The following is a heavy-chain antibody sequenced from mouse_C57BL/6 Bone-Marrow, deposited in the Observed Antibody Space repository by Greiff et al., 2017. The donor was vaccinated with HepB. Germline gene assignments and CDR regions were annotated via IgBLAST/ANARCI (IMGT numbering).Heavy chain of an antibody. J-gene: IGHJ1*03. V-gene: IGHV2-5*01. CDR3: AEKKKIFYGNYDWYFDV. Sequence: QVQLKQSGPGLVQPSQSLSITCTVSGFSLTSYGVHWVRQSPGKGLEWLGVIWRGGSTDYNAAFMSRLSITKDNSKSQVFFKMNSQQADDTAIYYCAEKKKIFYGNYDWYFDVWGTGTTVTVSS. CDR2: IWRGGST. CDR1: GFSLTSYG. D-gene: IGHD2-1*01.